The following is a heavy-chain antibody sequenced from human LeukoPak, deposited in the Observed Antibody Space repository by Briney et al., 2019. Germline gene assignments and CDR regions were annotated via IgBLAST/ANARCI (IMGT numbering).Heavy chain of an antibody. CDR3: ARQGERYCSSTSCYHYFDY. V-gene: IGHV5-51*01. D-gene: IGHD2-2*01. CDR2: IYPGDSDT. Sequence: GESLKISCKGSGYSFTSYWIGWVRQMPGKGLEWMGIIYPGDSDTRYSPSFQGQVTISADKSISTAYLQWSSLKASDTAMYYCARQGERYCSSTSCYHYFDYWGQGTLVTVSS. J-gene: IGHJ4*02. CDR1: GYSFTSYW.